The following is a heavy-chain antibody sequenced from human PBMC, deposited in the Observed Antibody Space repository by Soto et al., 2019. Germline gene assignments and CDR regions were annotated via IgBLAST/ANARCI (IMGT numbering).Heavy chain of an antibody. Sequence: GGSLRLSCAASGFTFSDYYMSWIRQAPGKGLEWVSYISSSGSTIYYADSVKGRFTISRDNTKNSLYLQMNSLRAEDTAVYYCAGGPTLVIMNFDYWGQGTLVTVSS. V-gene: IGHV3-11*01. J-gene: IGHJ4*02. CDR2: ISSSGSTI. CDR1: GFTFSDYY. CDR3: AGGPTLVIMNFDY. D-gene: IGHD3-9*01.